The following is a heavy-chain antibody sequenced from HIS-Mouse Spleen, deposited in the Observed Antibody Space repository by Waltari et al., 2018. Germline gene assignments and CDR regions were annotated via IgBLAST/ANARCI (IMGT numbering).Heavy chain of an antibody. V-gene: IGHV3-7*01. CDR3: ARDGGTGDFDY. J-gene: IGHJ4*02. D-gene: IGHD7-27*01. CDR1: GFTFGSYW. Sequence: EVQLVESGGGLVQPGGSLRLPCAASGFTFGSYWLVWFRQAPGKGLEWVANIKQDGSEKYYVDSVKGRFTISRDNAKNSLYLQMNSLRAEDTAVYYCARDGGTGDFDYWGQGTLVTVSS. CDR2: IKQDGSEK.